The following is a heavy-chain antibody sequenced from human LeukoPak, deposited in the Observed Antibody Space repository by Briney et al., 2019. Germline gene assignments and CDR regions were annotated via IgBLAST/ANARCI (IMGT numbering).Heavy chain of an antibody. J-gene: IGHJ4*02. CDR3: ASPGDYNFWSGSYDY. CDR2: INPNSGAT. CDR1: GYTFTGYY. D-gene: IGHD3-3*01. Sequence: ASVKVSCKASGYTFTGYYVHWVRQAPGQGLEWMGWINPNSGATNYAQTFQGRVTMTRATSISTAYMELSRLRSDDTAVYYCASPGDYNFWSGSYDYWGQGTLVTVSS. V-gene: IGHV1-2*02.